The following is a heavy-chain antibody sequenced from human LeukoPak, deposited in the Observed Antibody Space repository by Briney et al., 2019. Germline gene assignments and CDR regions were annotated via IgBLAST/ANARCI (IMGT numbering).Heavy chain of an antibody. D-gene: IGHD3-10*01. CDR2: INHSGST. V-gene: IGHV4-34*01. CDR1: GGSFSGYY. J-gene: IGHJ3*02. Sequence: SETLSLTCAVYGGSFSGYYRSWIRQPPGKGLEWIGEINHSGSTNYNPSLKSRVTISVDTSKNQFSLKLSSVTAADTAVYYCARAPMVRGVRDAFDIWGQGTMVTVSS. CDR3: ARAPMVRGVRDAFDI.